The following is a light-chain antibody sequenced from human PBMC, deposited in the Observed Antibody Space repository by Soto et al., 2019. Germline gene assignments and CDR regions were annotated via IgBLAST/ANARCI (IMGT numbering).Light chain of an antibody. Sequence: QSVLTQPPSVSEAPGQRVTISCTGSSSNIGAGYEAHLYQQVPGTAPKLLIYENNNRPSGVTDLFSGSKSGTSASLAITGLQAEDEAEYYCQSYDSSLSGYVFGTGTKLTVL. CDR1: SSNIGAGYE. V-gene: IGLV1-40*01. J-gene: IGLJ1*01. CDR3: QSYDSSLSGYV. CDR2: ENN.